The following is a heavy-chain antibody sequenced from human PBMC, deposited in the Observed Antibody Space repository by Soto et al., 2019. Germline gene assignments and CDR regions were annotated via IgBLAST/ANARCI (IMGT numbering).Heavy chain of an antibody. D-gene: IGHD2-2*01. CDR3: AREDCISTSCYFNYYGMGV. CDR1: GGTFSSYA. CDR2: IIPIFGTA. Sequence: SVKVSCKASGGTFSSYAISWVRQAPGQGLDWMGGIIPIFGTANYAQKFQGRVTITADESTSTAYMELSSLRSEDTAVYYCAREDCISTSCYFNYYGMGVWGQGTTVTVSS. V-gene: IGHV1-69*13. J-gene: IGHJ6*02.